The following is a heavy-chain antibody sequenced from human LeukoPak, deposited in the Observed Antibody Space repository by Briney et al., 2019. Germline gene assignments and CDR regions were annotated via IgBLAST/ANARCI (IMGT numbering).Heavy chain of an antibody. CDR2: INSDDSII. CDR3: ARAGNYRFDY. Sequence: PGRSLRLSCAASGFTFSSYAMHWVRQAPGEGLVWVSRINSDDSIINYADSVKGRFTISRDNAKNTLYLQMNSLRAEDTAVYYCARAGNYRFDYWGQGTLVTVSS. V-gene: IGHV3-74*01. J-gene: IGHJ4*02. D-gene: IGHD1-7*01. CDR1: GFTFSSYA.